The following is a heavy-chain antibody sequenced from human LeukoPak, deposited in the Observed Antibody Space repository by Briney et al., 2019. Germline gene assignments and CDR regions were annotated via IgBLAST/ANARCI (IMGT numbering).Heavy chain of an antibody. J-gene: IGHJ6*03. CDR3: ATHLPDYYYMDV. V-gene: IGHV1-24*01. D-gene: IGHD2-2*01. Sequence: VASVKVSCKVSGYTLTELSMHWVRQAPGKGLVWMGGFDPEDGETIYAQKFQGRVTMTEDTSTDTAYMELSSLRSEDTAVYYCATHLPDYYYMDVWGKGTTVTVSS. CDR1: GYTLTELS. CDR2: FDPEDGET.